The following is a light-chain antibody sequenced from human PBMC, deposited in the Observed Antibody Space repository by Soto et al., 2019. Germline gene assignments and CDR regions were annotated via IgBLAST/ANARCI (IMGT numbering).Light chain of an antibody. J-gene: IGLJ3*02. CDR3: AAWDDSLNGVV. Sequence: QSVLTQAPSASVTPGQRVTISCSGGNSNIGSNPVNWYQQLPGTAPKLLIYHNNQRPSGVPDRFSGSKSGTSASLAISGLQSEDEADYYCAAWDDSLNGVVFGGGTKVTVL. V-gene: IGLV1-44*01. CDR2: HNN. CDR1: NSNIGSNP.